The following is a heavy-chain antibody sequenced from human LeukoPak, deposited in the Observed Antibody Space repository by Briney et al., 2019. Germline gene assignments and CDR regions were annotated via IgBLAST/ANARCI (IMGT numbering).Heavy chain of an antibody. V-gene: IGHV3-21*04. J-gene: IGHJ1*01. CDR3: TRNSGWYGLS. CDR2: ISNRVGYI. D-gene: IGHD6-19*01. CDR1: GFNFNDYS. Sequence: GGSLRLSCAASGFNFNDYSMNWVRQAPGKGLEWVSSISNRVGYIYYADSVKGRFTISRDNSNNTLFLHLNSLRGEDTAVYYCTRNSGWYGLSWGQGTLVTVSS.